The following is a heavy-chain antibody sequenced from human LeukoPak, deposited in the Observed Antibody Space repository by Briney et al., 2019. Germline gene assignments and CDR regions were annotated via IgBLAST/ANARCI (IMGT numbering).Heavy chain of an antibody. Sequence: SETLSLTCTVSGGSISSYYWSWIRQPPGNGLEWIGYIYYSGSTNYNPSLKSRVTISVDTSKDQFSLKLSSVTAADTAVYYCAGISSGWSTDAFDIWGQGTMVTVSS. CDR3: AGISSGWSTDAFDI. V-gene: IGHV4-59*08. J-gene: IGHJ3*02. D-gene: IGHD6-19*01. CDR2: IYYSGST. CDR1: GGSISSYY.